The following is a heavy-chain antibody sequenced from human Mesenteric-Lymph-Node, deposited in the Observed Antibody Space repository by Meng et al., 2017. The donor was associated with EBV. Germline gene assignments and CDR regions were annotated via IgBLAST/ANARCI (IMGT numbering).Heavy chain of an antibody. V-gene: IGHV4-30-4*01. Sequence: QVPLQESGPGLVKPSQTLSLTCAVSGGSIRSGGYYWSWIRQPPGKGLEWIGYIYYSGSTYYNPSLKSRVTISVDTSKNQFSLKLSSVTAADTAVYYCARGLEVATMSYWGQGTLVTVSS. CDR3: ARGLEVATMSY. D-gene: IGHD5-12*01. J-gene: IGHJ4*02. CDR2: IYYSGST. CDR1: GGSIRSGGYY.